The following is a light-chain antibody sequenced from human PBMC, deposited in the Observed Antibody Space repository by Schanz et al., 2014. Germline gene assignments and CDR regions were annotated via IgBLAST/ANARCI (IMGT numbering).Light chain of an antibody. CDR2: DVN. Sequence: QSALTQPRSVSGSPGQSVTISCTGTSSDVGGYTYVSWYQQHPGKAPKLMIYDVNKRPSGVPDRFSGSKSGNTASLTVSGLQAEDEADYYCSSYAGSNNWVFGGGTKLTVL. CDR3: SSYAGSNNWV. V-gene: IGLV2-11*01. CDR1: SSDVGGYTY. J-gene: IGLJ3*02.